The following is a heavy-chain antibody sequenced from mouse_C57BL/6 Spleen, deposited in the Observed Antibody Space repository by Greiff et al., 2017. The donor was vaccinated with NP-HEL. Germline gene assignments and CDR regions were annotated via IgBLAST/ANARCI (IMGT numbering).Heavy chain of an antibody. Sequence: QVQLKESGPELVKPGASVKISCKASGYAFSSSWMNWVKQRPGKGLEWIGRIYPGDGDTNYNGKFKGKATLTADNSSSTAYMQLSSLTSEDSAVYFVAIEDYYGSSTWCAYWGQGTRVTVSA. V-gene: IGHV1-82*01. CDR1: GYAFSSSW. J-gene: IGHJ3*01. CDR2: IYPGDGDT. D-gene: IGHD1-1*01. CDR3: AIEDYYGSSTWCAY.